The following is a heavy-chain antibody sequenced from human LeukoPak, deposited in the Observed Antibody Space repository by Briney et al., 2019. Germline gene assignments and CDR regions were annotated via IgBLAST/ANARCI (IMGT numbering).Heavy chain of an antibody. CDR3: ARVEQQLANFDY. CDR2: ISFSGANS. CDR1: GFTFSDSA. V-gene: IGHV3-23*01. D-gene: IGHD6-13*01. J-gene: IGHJ4*02. Sequence: PGGSLRLSCAASGFTFSDSAMTWVRQAPGKGLDWVSLISFSGANSYYADSVKGRFTISRDNSKDTLFLQMNSLRAEDTAIYYCARVEQQLANFDYWGQGTLVTVSS.